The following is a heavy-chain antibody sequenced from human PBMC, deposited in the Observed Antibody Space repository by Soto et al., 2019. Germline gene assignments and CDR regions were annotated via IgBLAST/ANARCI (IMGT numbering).Heavy chain of an antibody. Sequence: ASVKVSCKASRDTRTDFSMHWVRQAPGQRPEWMGWLSVGNGDTKYSQKFQGRVTITRDTSARTAYMELSNLRSEDTAVYYCATSEGDCGGGSCYNYFYYYGMDVWGQGTTVTVSS. D-gene: IGHD2-15*01. V-gene: IGHV1-3*01. J-gene: IGHJ6*02. CDR1: RDTRTDFS. CDR3: ATSEGDCGGGSCYNYFYYYGMDV. CDR2: LSVGNGDT.